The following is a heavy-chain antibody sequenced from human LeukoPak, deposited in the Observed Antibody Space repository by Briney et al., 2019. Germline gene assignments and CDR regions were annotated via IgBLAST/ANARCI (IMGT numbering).Heavy chain of an antibody. CDR3: ASRNQYCGGDCFWAFDI. CDR2: IVGSSSYT. J-gene: IGHJ3*02. V-gene: IGHV3-11*06. CDR1: GFNFRDYH. Sequence: GGSLRLSCAASGFNFRDYHMSWIRQAPGKGLEWVAYIVGSSSYTNYADSVKGRFTISRDNGENSLYLQMNSLRDEDTAVYYCASRNQYCGGDCFWAFDIWGQGTMVTVSS. D-gene: IGHD2-21*02.